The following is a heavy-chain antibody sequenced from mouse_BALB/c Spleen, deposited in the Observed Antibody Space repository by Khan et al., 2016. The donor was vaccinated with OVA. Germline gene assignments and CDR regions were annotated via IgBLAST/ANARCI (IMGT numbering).Heavy chain of an antibody. D-gene: IGHD2-13*01. CDR3: ARGEKFAY. CDR2: ISTYYGDV. Sequence: QVQLQQSGAELVRPGVSVKISCKGSGYTFTDYAMHWVKQSHAKSLEWIGVISTYYGDVDYSQKFKGKATTILDRSSSTAEMELDTLTAEDTAIYYCARGEKFAYWGQGTLVTVSA. CDR1: GYTFTDYA. V-gene: IGHV1S137*01. J-gene: IGHJ3*01.